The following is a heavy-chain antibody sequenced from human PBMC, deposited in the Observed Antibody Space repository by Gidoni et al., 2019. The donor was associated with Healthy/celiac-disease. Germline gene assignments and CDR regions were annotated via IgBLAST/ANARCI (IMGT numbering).Heavy chain of an antibody. CDR2: IYYSGST. J-gene: IGHJ4*02. D-gene: IGHD3-10*01. CDR3: ARHGSYYGSGSYRYFDY. CDR1: GGSISRSSYY. V-gene: IGHV4-39*01. Sequence: QLQLQESGPGLVKPSETLSLTCTVSGGSISRSSYYWGWIRQPPGKGLEWIGSIYYSGSTYYNPSRKSRVTISVDTSKNQFSRKLSSVTAADTAVYYCARHGSYYGSGSYRYFDYWGQGTLVTVSS.